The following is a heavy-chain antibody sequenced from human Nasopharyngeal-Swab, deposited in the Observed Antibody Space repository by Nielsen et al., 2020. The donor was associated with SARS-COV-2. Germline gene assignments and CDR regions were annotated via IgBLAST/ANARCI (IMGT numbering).Heavy chain of an antibody. V-gene: IGHV3-21*01. CDR2: ISSSSSYI. Sequence: GESLKISCAASGFTFSSYSMNWVRQAPGKGLEWVSSISSSSSYIYYADSVKGRFTISRDNAKNSLYLQMNSLRAEDTAVYYCARDLSSDSSSWYNYYYYYYGTDVWGQGTTVTVSS. J-gene: IGHJ6*02. CDR3: ARDLSSDSSSWYNYYYYYYGTDV. D-gene: IGHD6-13*01. CDR1: GFTFSSYS.